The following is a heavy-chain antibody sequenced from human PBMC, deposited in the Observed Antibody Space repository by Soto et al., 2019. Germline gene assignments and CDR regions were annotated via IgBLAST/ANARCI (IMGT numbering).Heavy chain of an antibody. Sequence: EVQLVESGGGLVQPGGSLRLSCTASGFTFSDSWMTWVRQAPGKGLEWVARIKPDESEKKYADSVKGRFSISRDNAKNSIYLQMDSLRGEDTAVYYCVRGGSNYASWGQGNLVTVSA. CDR2: IKPDESEK. D-gene: IGHD4-4*01. J-gene: IGHJ5*02. V-gene: IGHV3-7*01. CDR1: GFTFSDSW. CDR3: VRGGSNYAS.